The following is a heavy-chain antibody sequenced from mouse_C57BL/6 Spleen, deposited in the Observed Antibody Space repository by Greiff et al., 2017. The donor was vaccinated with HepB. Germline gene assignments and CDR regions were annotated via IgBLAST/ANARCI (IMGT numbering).Heavy chain of an antibody. CDR1: GYTFTDYY. CDR2: IGPGSGST. D-gene: IGHD1-1*01. Sequence: QVHVKQSGAELVKPGASVKISCKASGYTFTDYYINWVKQRPGQGLEWIGKIGPGSGSTYYNEKFKGKATLTADKSSSTAYMQLSSLTSEDSAVYFCATPLRSYYFDYWGQGTTLTVSS. J-gene: IGHJ2*01. CDR3: ATPLRSYYFDY. V-gene: IGHV1-77*01.